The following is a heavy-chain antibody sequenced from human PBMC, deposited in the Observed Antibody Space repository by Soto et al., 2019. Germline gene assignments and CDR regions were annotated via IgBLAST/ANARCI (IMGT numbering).Heavy chain of an antibody. CDR2: ISGIGGST. D-gene: IGHD5-12*01. CDR3: AARGSRYRLGAPYYYYYMDV. CDR1: GFTFSSYA. Sequence: EVQLLESGGGLVQPGGSLRLSCAASGFTFSSYAMSWVRQAPGKGLEWVSAISGIGGSTYYADSVKGRFTISRDNSNHPLYLQMNSLRADDTAVYYCAARGSRYRLGAPYYYYYMDVWGKGTTVTVSS. J-gene: IGHJ6*03. V-gene: IGHV3-23*01.